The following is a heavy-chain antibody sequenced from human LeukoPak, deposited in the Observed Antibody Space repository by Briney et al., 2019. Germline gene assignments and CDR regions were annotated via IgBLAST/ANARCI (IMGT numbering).Heavy chain of an antibody. Sequence: GESLRISCKGSGYSFTSYWIGWVRQMSGKGLELMGIIYPGDSDTRYSPSFQGQVTISADKSISTAYLQWSSLKASDTAMYYCARLAASLYSSGWFDAYFDSWGQGNLVTVSS. J-gene: IGHJ4*02. CDR2: IYPGDSDT. CDR1: GYSFTSYW. V-gene: IGHV5-51*01. CDR3: ARLAASLYSSGWFDAYFDS. D-gene: IGHD6-19*01.